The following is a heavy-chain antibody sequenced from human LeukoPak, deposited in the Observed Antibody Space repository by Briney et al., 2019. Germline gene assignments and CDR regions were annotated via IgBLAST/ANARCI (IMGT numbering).Heavy chain of an antibody. V-gene: IGHV3-23*01. CDR3: AKQLGYCSDGSCYFPY. CDR2: ISNNGGYT. Sequence: GGSLRLSCAASGFTFSSSAMSWVRQAPGKGLEWVSAISNNGGYTYYADSVQGRFTISRDNSKSTLCPQMNSLRAEDTAVYYCAKQLGYCSDGSCYFPYWGQGTLVTVSS. J-gene: IGHJ4*02. D-gene: IGHD2-15*01. CDR1: GFTFSSSA.